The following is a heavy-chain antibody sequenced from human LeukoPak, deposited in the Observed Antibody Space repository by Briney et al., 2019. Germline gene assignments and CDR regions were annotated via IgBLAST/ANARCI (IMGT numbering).Heavy chain of an antibody. CDR2: IKQDGSEK. Sequence: GGSLRLSCAASGFTFNNYWMNWVRQAPGKGREWVANIKQDGSEKYYVDSVKGRFTISRDNAKNSLYLQMNALRTDDTAVYYCVRGYYYHYMDVWGKGTTVTVSS. J-gene: IGHJ6*03. V-gene: IGHV3-7*01. CDR3: VRGYYYHYMDV. CDR1: GFTFNNYW.